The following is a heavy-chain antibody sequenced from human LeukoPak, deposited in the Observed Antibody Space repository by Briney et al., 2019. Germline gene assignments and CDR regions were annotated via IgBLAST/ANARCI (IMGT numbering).Heavy chain of an antibody. CDR2: ISGGGDIA. J-gene: IGHJ4*02. CDR1: GFSFSDYA. Sequence: TGGSLRLSCVASGFSFSDYAMSWVRQAPGKGLEWVSAISGGGDIAYYADSVKGRFTISRDNSKNTLYLQMSSLRAEDTAVYFCATGGRYCSSTSCQQNWGQGTLVTVSS. V-gene: IGHV3-23*01. D-gene: IGHD2-2*01. CDR3: ATGGRYCSSTSCQQN.